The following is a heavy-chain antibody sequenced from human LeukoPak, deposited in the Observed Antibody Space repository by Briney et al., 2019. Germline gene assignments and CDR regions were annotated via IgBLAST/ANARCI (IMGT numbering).Heavy chain of an antibody. J-gene: IGHJ4*02. CDR2: IIPILGIA. V-gene: IGHV1-69*04. CDR1: GGTFSSYA. Sequence: SVKVSCKASGGTFSSYAISWVRQAPGQGLEWMGRIIPILGIANYAQKFQGRVTITADKSTSTAYMELSSLRSEDTAVYYCAKDLSPSSGWYADLDYWGQGTLVTVSS. D-gene: IGHD6-19*01. CDR3: AKDLSPSSGWYADLDY.